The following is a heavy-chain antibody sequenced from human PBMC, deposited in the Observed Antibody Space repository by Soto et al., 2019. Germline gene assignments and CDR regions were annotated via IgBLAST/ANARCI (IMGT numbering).Heavy chain of an antibody. D-gene: IGHD3-16*02. CDR3: ASLPPYDYIWGSYRLYLSPNFDY. J-gene: IGHJ4*02. CDR2: IYYSGST. CDR1: GGSISSSSYY. V-gene: IGHV4-39*01. Sequence: SETLSLTCTVSGGSISSSSYYWGWIRQPPGKGLEWIGSIYYSGSTYYNPSLKSRVTISVDTSKNQFSLKLSSVTAADTAVYYCASLPPYDYIWGSYRLYLSPNFDYWGQGTLVTVS.